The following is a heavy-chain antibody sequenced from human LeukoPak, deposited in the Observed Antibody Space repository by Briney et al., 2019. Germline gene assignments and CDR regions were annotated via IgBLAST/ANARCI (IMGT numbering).Heavy chain of an antibody. Sequence: GGSLRLSCAASGFTVSSNYMSWVRQAPGKGLEWVSVIYSGGSTYYADSVKGRFTISRDNSKNTLYLQMNSLRAEDTAVYYCVIGEKYSSGWYDSVWGQGTLVPVSS. D-gene: IGHD6-19*01. CDR1: GFTVSSNY. J-gene: IGHJ4*02. CDR2: IYSGGST. CDR3: VIGEKYSSGWYDSV. V-gene: IGHV3-53*01.